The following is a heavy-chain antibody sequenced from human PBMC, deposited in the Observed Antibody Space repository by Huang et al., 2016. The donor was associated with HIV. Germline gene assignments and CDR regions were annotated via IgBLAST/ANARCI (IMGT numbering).Heavy chain of an antibody. D-gene: IGHD3-10*01. V-gene: IGHV4-39*01. J-gene: IGHJ6*03. CDR1: GGSIRSSDYH. CDR3: ARHREGPVAYYSGWGSHLNYMDV. CDR2: IYYKGST. Sequence: QLLLQESGPGLVKPSEALALTCAVSGGSIRSSDYHWGWIRQPPGKGLEWIGSIYYKGSTHYSPSLKSRVTIAVDTSKNLFFLNLTLMTAADTAVYYCARHREGPVAYYSGWGSHLNYMDVWGRGRTVVVSS.